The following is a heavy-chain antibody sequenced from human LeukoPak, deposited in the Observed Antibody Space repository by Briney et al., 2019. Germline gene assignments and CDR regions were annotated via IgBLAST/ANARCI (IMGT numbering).Heavy chain of an antibody. CDR1: GDSVSSNSV. CDR3: ARRLTQYDCFDP. D-gene: IGHD2-2*01. V-gene: IGHV6-1*01. Sequence: SQTLSLTCAISGDSVSSNSVRNWIRQSPSRGLEWLGRTYYRSTWYNDYAVSVRGRITVNPDTFKNQFSLHLNSVTPEDTAVYYCARRLTQYDCFDPWGQGILVTVSS. J-gene: IGHJ5*02. CDR2: TYYRSTWYN.